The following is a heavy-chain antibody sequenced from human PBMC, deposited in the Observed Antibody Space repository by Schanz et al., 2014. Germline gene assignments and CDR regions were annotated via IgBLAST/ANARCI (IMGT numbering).Heavy chain of an antibody. D-gene: IGHD2-15*01. CDR2: IYIGGNA. Sequence: EVQLVESGGGLVQPGGSLRLSCAASGFTVGNKYMNWVRQAPGKGLEWVSFIYIGGNAYYADAVKGRFTISRDNSKNTVYSQMNNLRAEDTAVYYCARGGAAYYVDDWGQGTLVTVSS. CDR3: ARGGAAYYVDD. CDR1: GFTVGNKY. V-gene: IGHV3-66*01. J-gene: IGHJ4*02.